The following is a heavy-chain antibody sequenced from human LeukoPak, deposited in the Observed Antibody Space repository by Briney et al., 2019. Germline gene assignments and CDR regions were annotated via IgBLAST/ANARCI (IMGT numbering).Heavy chain of an antibody. V-gene: IGHV3-21*01. D-gene: IGHD3-22*01. Sequence: PGGSLRLSCAASGFTFSSYSMNWVRQAPGKGLELVSSISSSSSYIYYADSVKGRFTISRDNAKNSLYLQMNSLRAEDTAVYYCARDSKGEYYYDSSGYFYYWGQGTLVTVSS. CDR2: ISSSSSYI. J-gene: IGHJ4*02. CDR1: GFTFSSYS. CDR3: ARDSKGEYYYDSSGYFYY.